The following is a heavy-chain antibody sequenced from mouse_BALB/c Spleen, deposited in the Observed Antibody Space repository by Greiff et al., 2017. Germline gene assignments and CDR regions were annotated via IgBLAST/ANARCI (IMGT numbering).Heavy chain of an antibody. CDR3: ARHEDLLGEGFAY. V-gene: IGHV1-62-2*01. J-gene: IGHJ3*01. D-gene: IGHD4-1*01. CDR2: FYPGSGSI. Sequence: VQVVESGAGLVKPGASVKLSCKASGYTFTEYIIHWVKQRSGQGLEWIGWFYPGSGSIKYNEKFKDKATLTADKSSSTVYMELSRLTSEDSAVYFCARHEDLLGEGFAYWGQGTLVTVSA. CDR1: GYTFTEYI.